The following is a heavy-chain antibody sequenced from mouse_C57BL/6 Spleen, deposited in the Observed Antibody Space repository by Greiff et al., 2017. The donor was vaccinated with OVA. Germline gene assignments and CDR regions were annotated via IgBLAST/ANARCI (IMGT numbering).Heavy chain of an antibody. J-gene: IGHJ2*01. CDR3: ASRVLYYYDGFDY. V-gene: IGHV5-6*02. CDR1: GFTFSSYG. Sequence: EVKLMESGGDLVKPGGSLKLSCAASGFTFSSYGMSWVSQTPDKRLEWVATISSGGSYTYYPDSVKGRVTISRDNAKNTLHLQMICLKSEDTAMSYCASRVLYYYDGFDYWGQGTTLTVSS. CDR2: ISSGGSYT. D-gene: IGHD1-1*01.